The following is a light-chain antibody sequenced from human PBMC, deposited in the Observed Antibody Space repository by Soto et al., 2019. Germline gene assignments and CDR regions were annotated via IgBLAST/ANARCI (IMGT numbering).Light chain of an antibody. Sequence: DIHMTQSPSSVSASVGDRVTITCRASQDINTWLAWYQQKPGKAPQILIYEASNLESGDPSRFSGSGSGTDFTLTISSLHPEDFATYYCQQADSMPYTFGQGTKLEIK. J-gene: IGKJ2*01. CDR1: QDINTW. CDR3: QQADSMPYT. V-gene: IGKV1-12*01. CDR2: EAS.